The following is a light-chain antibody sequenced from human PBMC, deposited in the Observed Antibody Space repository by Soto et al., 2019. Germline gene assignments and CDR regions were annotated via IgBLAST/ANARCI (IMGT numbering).Light chain of an antibody. CDR1: SSNIESNY. Sequence: QAVVTQPPSASGTPGQRVTISCSGSSSNIESNYVYWYQQLPGSAPKLLIYRNDQRPSGVPDRFSGSKSGTSASLAISGLRSEDEADYYCQSYDSSLSGSVFGGGTKLTVL. CDR2: RND. V-gene: IGLV1-47*01. CDR3: QSYDSSLSGSV. J-gene: IGLJ2*01.